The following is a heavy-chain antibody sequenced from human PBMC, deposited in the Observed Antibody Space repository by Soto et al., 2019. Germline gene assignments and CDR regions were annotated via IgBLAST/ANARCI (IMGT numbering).Heavy chain of an antibody. Sequence: QVQLVQSGAEVKNPGASVKVSCKASGYTFTSYGLIWVRQAPGQGLEWMGWISAYNGDTNYAQKFQGRVTVTTDTSTSTAYMELRSLRSDDTAVYYCARVGSYFFGFDYWGQGPLVTVSS. V-gene: IGHV1-18*01. CDR2: ISAYNGDT. CDR3: ARVGSYFFGFDY. J-gene: IGHJ4*02. D-gene: IGHD1-26*01. CDR1: GYTFTSYG.